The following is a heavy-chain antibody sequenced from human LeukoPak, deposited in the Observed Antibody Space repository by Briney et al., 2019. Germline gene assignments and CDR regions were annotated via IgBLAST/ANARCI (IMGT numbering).Heavy chain of an antibody. V-gene: IGHV1-2*02. Sequence: ASVKVSCKASGYTFTGYYMHWVRQATGQGLEWMGWINPNSGGTNYAQKFQGRVTMTRDTSISTAYMELSRLRSDDTAVYYCARVATIFGVVIINYMDVWGKGTTVTVSS. D-gene: IGHD3-3*01. CDR2: INPNSGGT. CDR1: GYTFTGYY. CDR3: ARVATIFGVVIINYMDV. J-gene: IGHJ6*03.